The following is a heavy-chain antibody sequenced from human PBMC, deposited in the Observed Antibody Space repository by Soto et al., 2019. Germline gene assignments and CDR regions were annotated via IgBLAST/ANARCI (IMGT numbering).Heavy chain of an antibody. V-gene: IGHV4-39*01. CDR3: ARQGRRPTYYYYGMDV. CDR1: GGSISSSSYY. Sequence: SETLSLTCTVSGGSISSSSYYWGWIRQPPGKGLERIGSIYYSGSTYYNPSLKSRVTISVDTSKNQFSLKLSSVTAADTAVYYCARQGRRPTYYYYGMDVWGQGTTVTVSS. D-gene: IGHD3-10*01. CDR2: IYYSGST. J-gene: IGHJ6*02.